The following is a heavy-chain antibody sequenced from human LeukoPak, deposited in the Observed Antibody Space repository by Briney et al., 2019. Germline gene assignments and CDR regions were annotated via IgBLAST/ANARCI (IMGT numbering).Heavy chain of an antibody. Sequence: ASVKVTCKGSGCTLTEMSIHWVRQAPGGALEWMGGFDPEDGETVYAPKFQGRVTMTKDTSADTAYMELSSLRSEDTAVYYCTTCLNGAGQPVAIYYYGMDVWGQGTTVTVSS. CDR3: TTCLNGAGQPVAIYYYGMDV. D-gene: IGHD2-2*01. V-gene: IGHV1-24*01. CDR1: GCTLTEMS. CDR2: FDPEDGET. J-gene: IGHJ6*02.